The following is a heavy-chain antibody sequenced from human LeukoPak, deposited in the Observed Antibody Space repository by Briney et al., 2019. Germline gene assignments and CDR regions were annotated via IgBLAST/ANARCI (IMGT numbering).Heavy chain of an antibody. V-gene: IGHV3-66*02. Sequence: GGSLRLSCAASGFTVSSNYMSCVRQAPGKGLEWVSVIYSGGSTYYADSVKGRFNISRDNSKNTLYLQMNSLRAEDPAVHYCARDGKGYYDFWSGYSHDAFDIWGQGTMVTVSS. J-gene: IGHJ3*02. CDR3: ARDGKGYYDFWSGYSHDAFDI. D-gene: IGHD3-3*01. CDR2: IYSGGST. CDR1: GFTVSSNY.